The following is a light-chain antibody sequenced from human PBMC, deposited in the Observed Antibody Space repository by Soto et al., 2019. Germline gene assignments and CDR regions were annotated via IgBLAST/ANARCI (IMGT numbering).Light chain of an antibody. Sequence: QSVLTQPPSVSGAPGQRLTISCTGSSSNIGAGYDVHWYQQFPGTAPRLLISGNSNRPSGVPDRFSGSTSGTSASLAISGLQAEDEGDYYCQSYDSTLSARYVFGTGTKVTVL. CDR2: GNS. V-gene: IGLV1-40*01. CDR1: SSNIGAGYD. J-gene: IGLJ1*01. CDR3: QSYDSTLSARYV.